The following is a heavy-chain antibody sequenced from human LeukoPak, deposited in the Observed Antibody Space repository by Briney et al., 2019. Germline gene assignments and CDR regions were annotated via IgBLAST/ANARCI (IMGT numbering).Heavy chain of an antibody. CDR3: ARAYSSSSNEDY. CDR2: IYHSGST. J-gene: IGHJ4*02. D-gene: IGHD6-13*01. CDR1: GYSISSGYY. Sequence: SETLSLTCTVSGYSISSGYYWGWIRQPPGKGLEWIGSIYHSGSTYDNPSLKSRVTTSVDTSKNQFSLKLTSVTAADTAVYYCARAYSSSSNEDYWGQGTLVTVSS. V-gene: IGHV4-38-2*02.